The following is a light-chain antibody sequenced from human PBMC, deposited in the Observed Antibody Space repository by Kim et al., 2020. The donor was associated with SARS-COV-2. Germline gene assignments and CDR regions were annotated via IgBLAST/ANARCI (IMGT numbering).Light chain of an antibody. V-gene: IGKV1-27*01. CDR3: QNYNSLPALS. CDR2: AAS. Sequence: DIQMTQSPSSLSASVGDRVTITCRASQGISNYLAWYQQKPGKVPKLLIYAASTLQSGVPSRFSGSGSGTDFTLSITSLQPEDAATYYCQNYNSLPALSFGGGTKLEI. J-gene: IGKJ4*01. CDR1: QGISNY.